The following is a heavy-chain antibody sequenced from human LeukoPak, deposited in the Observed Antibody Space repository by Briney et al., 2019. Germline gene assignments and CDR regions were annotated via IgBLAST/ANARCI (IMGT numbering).Heavy chain of an antibody. CDR3: TRWEVRGPPFDY. J-gene: IGHJ4*02. Sequence: GGSLRLSCAASGLTFSGSAMHWVRQASGKGLEWVGRIRSKAKSYATAYAESVKGRFTISRDDSKNTAYLQMNSLRTEDTAVYYCTRWEVRGPPFDYWGQGTLVTVSS. V-gene: IGHV3-73*01. CDR2: IRSKAKSYAT. CDR1: GLTFSGSA. D-gene: IGHD3-10*01.